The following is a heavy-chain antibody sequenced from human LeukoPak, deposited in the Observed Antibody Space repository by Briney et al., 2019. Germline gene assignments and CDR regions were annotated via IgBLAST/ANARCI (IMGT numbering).Heavy chain of an antibody. CDR3: ARDQDSSSWYSQSYYYYMDV. CDR1: GGSISSYY. D-gene: IGHD6-13*01. Sequence: SETLSLTCTVSGGSISSYYWSWIRQPPGKGLEWIGYIYYSGSTKYNPSLKSRVTISVDTSKNQFSLKLSSVTAADTAVYYCARDQDSSSWYSQSYYYYMDVWGKGTTVTVSS. J-gene: IGHJ6*03. CDR2: IYYSGST. V-gene: IGHV4-59*12.